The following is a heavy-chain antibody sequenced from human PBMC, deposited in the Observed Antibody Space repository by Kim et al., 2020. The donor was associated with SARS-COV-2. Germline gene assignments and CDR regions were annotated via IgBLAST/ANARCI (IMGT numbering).Heavy chain of an antibody. V-gene: IGHV3-30*18. J-gene: IGHJ6*02. CDR2: ISYDGSNK. D-gene: IGHD3-10*01. CDR3: AKGPITMVPWGGMDV. CDR1: GFTFSSYG. Sequence: GGSLRLSCAASGFTFSSYGMHWVRQAPGKGLEWVAVISYDGSNKYYADSVKGRFTISRDNSKNTLYLQMNSLRAEDTAVYYCAKGPITMVPWGGMDVWGQGTTVTVSS.